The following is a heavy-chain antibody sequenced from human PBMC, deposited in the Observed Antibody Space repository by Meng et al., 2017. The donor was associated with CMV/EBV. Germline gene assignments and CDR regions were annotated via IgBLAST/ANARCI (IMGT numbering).Heavy chain of an antibody. J-gene: IGHJ4*02. Sequence: GESLKISCAASGFTFSSYEMNWVRPAPGKGLEWVSYISSSGSTIYYADSVKGRFTISRDNAKKSLYLQMNSLGAEDTAVYYCARETRAGGRVRGVIPHLGYWGQGTLVTVSS. D-gene: IGHD3-10*01. CDR3: ARETRAGGRVRGVIPHLGY. CDR1: GFTFSSYE. CDR2: ISSSGSTI. V-gene: IGHV3-48*03.